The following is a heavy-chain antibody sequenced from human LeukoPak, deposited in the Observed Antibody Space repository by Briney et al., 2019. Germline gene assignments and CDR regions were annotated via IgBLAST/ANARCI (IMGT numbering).Heavy chain of an antibody. D-gene: IGHD6-19*01. CDR3: ARELSSSGWYWYAFDI. V-gene: IGHV3-33*01. CDR2: IWYDGSDK. J-gene: IGHJ3*02. Sequence: GGSLRLSCAASGLTFNNYAMHWVRQAPGKGLEWVAVIWYDGSDKYYGDSVKGRFTISRDNSKNTLYLQMNSLRAEDTAVYYCARELSSSGWYWYAFDIWGQGTVVTVSS. CDR1: GLTFNNYA.